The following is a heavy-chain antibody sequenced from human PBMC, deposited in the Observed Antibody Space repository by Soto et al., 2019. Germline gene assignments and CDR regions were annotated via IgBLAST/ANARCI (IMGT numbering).Heavy chain of an antibody. CDR3: ARGVYGSGNYYTGPSAFDI. J-gene: IGHJ3*02. CDR1: GGTLSDHG. D-gene: IGHD3-10*01. Sequence: QVQLEQSGAEVKKPGSSVKISCKASGGTLSDHGVSWLRQAPGQGLEWVGGTIPVVNTAKYAQKFQGRVTIAADKSTNIAYMELGSLRSDDTAFYYCARGVYGSGNYYTGPSAFDIWGQGTLVIVSS. CDR2: TIPVVNTA. V-gene: IGHV1-69*06.